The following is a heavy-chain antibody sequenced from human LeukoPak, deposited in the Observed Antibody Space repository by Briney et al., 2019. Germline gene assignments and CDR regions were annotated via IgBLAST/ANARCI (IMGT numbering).Heavy chain of an antibody. J-gene: IGHJ5*02. Sequence: SQTLSLTCAVYGGSFSGYYWSWIRQPPGKGLEWIGEINHSGSTNYNPSLKSRVTISVDTSKNQFSLKLSSVTAADTAVYYCARGRGPMITFGGVIFSSWGQGTLVTVSS. CDR1: GGSFSGYY. D-gene: IGHD3-16*02. V-gene: IGHV4-34*01. CDR2: INHSGST. CDR3: ARGRGPMITFGGVIFSS.